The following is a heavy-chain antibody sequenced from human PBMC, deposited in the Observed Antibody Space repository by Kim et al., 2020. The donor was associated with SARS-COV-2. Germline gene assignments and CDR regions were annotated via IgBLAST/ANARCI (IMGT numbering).Heavy chain of an antibody. CDR1: GFTFSSYA. D-gene: IGHD6-19*01. CDR2: ISGSGGST. CDR3: AIWASGSPYWSDYYGMDV. J-gene: IGHJ6*02. Sequence: GGSLRLSCAASGFTFSSYAMSWVRQAPGKGLEWVSAISGSGGSTYYADSVKGRFTISRDNSKNTLYLQMNSLRAEDTAVYYCAIWASGSPYWSDYYGMDVWGQGTTVTVSS. V-gene: IGHV3-23*01.